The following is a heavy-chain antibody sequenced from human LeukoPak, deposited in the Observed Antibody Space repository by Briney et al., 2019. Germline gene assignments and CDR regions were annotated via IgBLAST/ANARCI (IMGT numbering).Heavy chain of an antibody. CDR1: GFTFSSYA. J-gene: IGHJ4*02. Sequence: GGSLRLSCAASGFTFSSYAMSWVRQAPGRGLEWVSAISGSGGSTYYADSVKGRFTISRDNSKNTLYLQMNSLRAEDTAVHYCAKSEYSSGLYYFDYWGQGTLVTVSS. CDR2: ISGSGGST. D-gene: IGHD6-19*01. V-gene: IGHV3-23*01. CDR3: AKSEYSSGLYYFDY.